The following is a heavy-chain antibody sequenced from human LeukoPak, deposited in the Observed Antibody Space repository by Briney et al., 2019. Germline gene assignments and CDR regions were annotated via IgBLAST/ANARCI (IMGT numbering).Heavy chain of an antibody. Sequence: GGSPRLSCAASGFAFSSSYIYWVRQGPGKGLEWVSRLNPAGDTTTYADSVKGRFTISRDNAKYTLYLQMSSLRAEDTAVYYCTTVIPAAWGQGTLVTVSS. CDR2: LNPAGDTT. CDR1: GFAFSSSY. CDR3: TTVIPAA. D-gene: IGHD2-2*01. V-gene: IGHV3-74*01. J-gene: IGHJ4*02.